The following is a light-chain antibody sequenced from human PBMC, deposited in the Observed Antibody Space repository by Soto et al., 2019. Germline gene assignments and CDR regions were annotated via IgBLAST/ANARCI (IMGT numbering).Light chain of an antibody. CDR3: SSSTSSSTLLYV. V-gene: IGLV2-14*01. CDR2: DVS. CDR1: SSDVGGYNY. Sequence: QSALTQPASVSGSPGQSITISCTGTSSDVGGYNYVSWYQQHPGKAPKLMIYDVSNRPSGVSNRFSGSKSGNTASLTISGLQAEDEADYYCSSSTSSSTLLYVFGTGTKLTVL. J-gene: IGLJ1*01.